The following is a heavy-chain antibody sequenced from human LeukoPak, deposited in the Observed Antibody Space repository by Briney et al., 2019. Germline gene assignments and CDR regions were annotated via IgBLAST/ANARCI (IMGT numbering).Heavy chain of an antibody. J-gene: IGHJ4*02. CDR3: ARDDCGDTCYPGGY. D-gene: IGHD2-21*01. CDR1: GYTFTKYV. Sequence: ASVKVSCKASGYTFTKYVVHWVRQAPGQRPEWMGWINAGNGDTKYSQNFQDRVTITRDTSASTAYMELSSLTSEGTALYYCARDDCGDTCYPGGYWGQGTLVTVSS. V-gene: IGHV1-3*01. CDR2: INAGNGDT.